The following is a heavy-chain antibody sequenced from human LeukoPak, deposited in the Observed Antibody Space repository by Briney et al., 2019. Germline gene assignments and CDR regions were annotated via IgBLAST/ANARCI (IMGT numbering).Heavy chain of an antibody. V-gene: IGHV4-59*11. J-gene: IGHJ4*02. D-gene: IGHD6-13*01. CDR2: IYSGGST. CDR1: GSSISSHY. Sequence: SETLSLTCTFSGSSISSHYWSWIRQPPGRRMEWIGYIYSGGSTNYIPSFKSRVTMSVDTSKNQFSLALSSVTAADTALYYCATRPGGSDWYGVFDYWSPGTLVTVSP. CDR3: ATRPGGSDWYGVFDY.